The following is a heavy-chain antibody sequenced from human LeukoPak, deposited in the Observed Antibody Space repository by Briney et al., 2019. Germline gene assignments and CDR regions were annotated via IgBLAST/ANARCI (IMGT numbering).Heavy chain of an antibody. V-gene: IGHV1-8*01. CDR2: MNPNSGNT. CDR3: ARSAGGGELELPN. J-gene: IGHJ4*02. Sequence: ASVKVSCKASGYTFTSYDINWVRQATGQGLEWMGWMNPNSGNTGYAQKFQGRVTMTRDTSISTAYMELSRLRSDDTAVYYCARSAGGGELELPNWGQGTLVTVSS. D-gene: IGHD1-7*01. CDR1: GYTFTSYD.